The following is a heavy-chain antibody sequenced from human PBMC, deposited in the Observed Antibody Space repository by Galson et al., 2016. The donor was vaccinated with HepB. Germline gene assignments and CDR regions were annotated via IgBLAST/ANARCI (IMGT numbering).Heavy chain of an antibody. V-gene: IGHV4-39*01. CDR1: GGSISSSGSY. CDR2: FYYSGST. Sequence: SETLSLTCSVSGGSISSSGSYWGWIRQSPRRGLEWIGTFYYSGSTYYNPSLKSRVTISVDTSKSQFSLKLSSVTAADTAVYYCARVSLGGYSYGLYYFDYWGQGTLVTVSS. J-gene: IGHJ4*02. D-gene: IGHD5-18*01. CDR3: ARVSLGGYSYGLYYFDY.